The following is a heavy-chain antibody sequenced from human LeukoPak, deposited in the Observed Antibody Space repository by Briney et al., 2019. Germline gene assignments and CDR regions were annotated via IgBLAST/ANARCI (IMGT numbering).Heavy chain of an antibody. CDR1: GYTFTGYY. Sequence: ASVKVSCKASGYTFTGYYMPWVRQAPGQGLEWMGWINPNSGGTNYAQKFQGRVTMTRDTSISTAYMELSRLRSDDTAVYYCARAAQRYCSSTSCYPKYWGQGTLVTVSS. J-gene: IGHJ4*02. V-gene: IGHV1-2*02. CDR3: ARAAQRYCSSTSCYPKY. D-gene: IGHD2-2*01. CDR2: INPNSGGT.